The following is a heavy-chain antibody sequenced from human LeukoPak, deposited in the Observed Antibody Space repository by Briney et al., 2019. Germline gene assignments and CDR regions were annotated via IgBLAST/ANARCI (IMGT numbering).Heavy chain of an antibody. CDR2: IRSKAYGGTT. CDR3: TRVIDIVVVPAAISPPYDFWSGYSPLDY. V-gene: IGHV3-49*04. Sequence: GGSLRLSCVASGFTFSTYGMHWVRQAPGKGLEWVGFIRSKAYGGTTEYAASVKGRFTISRDDSKSIAYLQMNSLKTEDTAVYYCTRVIDIVVVPAAISPPYDFWSGYSPLDYWGQGTLVTVSS. J-gene: IGHJ4*02. D-gene: IGHD2-2*01. CDR1: GFTFSTYG.